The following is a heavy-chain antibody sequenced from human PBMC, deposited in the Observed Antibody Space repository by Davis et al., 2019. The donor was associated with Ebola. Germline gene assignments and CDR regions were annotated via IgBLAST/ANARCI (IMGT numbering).Heavy chain of an antibody. V-gene: IGHV3-48*01. CDR3: AKGSVTIFGVAPDYYGMDV. CDR2: ISSSSSTI. J-gene: IGHJ6*04. Sequence: GESLKISCAASGFTFSSYSMNWVRQAPGKGLEWVSSISSSSSTIYYADSVKGRFTISRDNAKNSLYLQMNSLRAEDTAVYYCAKGSVTIFGVAPDYYGMDVWGKGTTATVSS. CDR1: GFTFSSYS. D-gene: IGHD3-3*01.